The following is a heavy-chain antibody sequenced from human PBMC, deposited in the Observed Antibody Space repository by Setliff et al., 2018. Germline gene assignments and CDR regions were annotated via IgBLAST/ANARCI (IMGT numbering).Heavy chain of an antibody. CDR2: IINSGST. CDR3: AGGGRYCGGDCYQDDAFDI. J-gene: IGHJ3*02. Sequence: PSETLSLTCTVSGGSFTGTTYYWGWIRQSPGKGLEWIGTIINSGSTYYSPSLKSRLTISVDTSKKQFSLHLNSVTAADTAMYYCAGGGRYCGGDCYQDDAFDIWGQGTMVTVSS. V-gene: IGHV4-39*07. D-gene: IGHD2-21*02. CDR1: GGSFTGTTYY.